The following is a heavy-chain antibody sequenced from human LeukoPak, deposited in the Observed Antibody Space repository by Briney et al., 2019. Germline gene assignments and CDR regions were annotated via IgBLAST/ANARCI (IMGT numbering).Heavy chain of an antibody. Sequence: GGSLRLSCAASGFTFSTYRMTWVRQAPGKGLEWVANIKQDGSEKHYVDSVKGRFTISRDNAKNSLYLQMSSLRAEDTAVYYCARLPVSQRGFDFWGQGSLVTVSS. CDR2: IKQDGSEK. D-gene: IGHD1-26*01. V-gene: IGHV3-7*01. CDR3: ARLPVSQRGFDF. CDR1: GFTFSTYR. J-gene: IGHJ4*02.